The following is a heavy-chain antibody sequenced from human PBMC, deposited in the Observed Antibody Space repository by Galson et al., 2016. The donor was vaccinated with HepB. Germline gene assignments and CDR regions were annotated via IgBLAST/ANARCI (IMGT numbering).Heavy chain of an antibody. CDR2: IYHNGRT. V-gene: IGHV4-39*07. CDR3: ATVRIAASIDY. CDR1: GDSISSGSFY. Sequence: SETLSLTCTVSGDSISSGSFYWGWIRQPPGQGLEWIGTIYHNGRTYYTPSLKSRVSISLDTSKNQFSLNLSAVTAADTAVYYCATVRIAASIDYWGQGTLVTVAS. J-gene: IGHJ4*02. D-gene: IGHD6-13*01.